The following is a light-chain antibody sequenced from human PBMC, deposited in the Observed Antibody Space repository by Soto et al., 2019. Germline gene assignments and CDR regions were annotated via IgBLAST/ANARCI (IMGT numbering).Light chain of an antibody. CDR2: ANT. Sequence: QSVLTQSPSVSGAPGQRVTISCTGSSSNIGAGYDVHWYQQLPGTAPKLLIYANTNRPSGVPDRFSGSKSGTSGSLAITGLQAEDEADYYCQSYDTSLRDSVFGGGTKLTVL. CDR1: SSNIGAGYD. CDR3: QSYDTSLRDSV. J-gene: IGLJ2*01. V-gene: IGLV1-40*01.